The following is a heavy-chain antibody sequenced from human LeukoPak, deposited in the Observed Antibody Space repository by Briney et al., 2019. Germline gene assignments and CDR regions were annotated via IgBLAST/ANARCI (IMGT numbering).Heavy chain of an antibody. J-gene: IGHJ5*02. CDR2: INTSGST. D-gene: IGHD6-25*01. V-gene: IGHV4-4*07. CDR1: GGSISSYY. Sequence: PSETLSLTCTVSGGSISSYYWTWIRQSAGKGLEWIGRINTSGSTNYNPSLRSRVTMSVNTSKNQFSLNLTSVIAADTAVYSCAREGGDPRWLDPWGQGTLVTVSS. CDR3: AREGGDPRWLDP.